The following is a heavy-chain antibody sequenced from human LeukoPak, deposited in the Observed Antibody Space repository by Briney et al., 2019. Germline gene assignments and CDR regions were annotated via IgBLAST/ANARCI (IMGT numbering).Heavy chain of an antibody. D-gene: IGHD6-19*01. CDR2: INPNSGGT. V-gene: IGHV1-2*02. J-gene: IGHJ4*02. Sequence: ATVKVSCKASGYTFTGYYLHWVRQAPGQGLEWMGWINPNSGGTNYAQKFQGRVTMTRDTSISTAYMELSRLRSDDTAVYYCARDRGSGWLDYWGQGTLVTVSS. CDR1: GYTFTGYY. CDR3: ARDRGSGWLDY.